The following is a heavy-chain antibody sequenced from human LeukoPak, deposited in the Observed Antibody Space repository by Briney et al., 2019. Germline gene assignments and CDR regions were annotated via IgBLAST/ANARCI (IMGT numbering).Heavy chain of an antibody. CDR3: AKSLGAGPTAAEYFQH. D-gene: IGHD1-7*01. CDR1: GFTFSSYG. Sequence: PGGSLRLSCAASGFTFSSYGMHWVRQAPAKGLEWVAVIWYDGSNKYYADSVKGRFTISRDNSKNTLYLQMNSLRAEDTAVYYCAKSLGAGPTAAEYFQHWGQGTLVTVSS. CDR2: IWYDGSNK. V-gene: IGHV3-33*06. J-gene: IGHJ1*01.